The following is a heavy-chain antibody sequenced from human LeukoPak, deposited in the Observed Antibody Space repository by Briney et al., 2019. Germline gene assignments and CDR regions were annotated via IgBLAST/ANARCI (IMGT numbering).Heavy chain of an antibody. D-gene: IGHD3-9*01. Sequence: ASVKVSCKASGYSFTGYNLHWVRQAPGQGLEWMGWINPNSGGTNYAQKFEGRVTMTRDTSISTAYMELSSLRSEDTAVYYCARKSGYDILTGYQNYNWFDPWGQGTLVTVSS. J-gene: IGHJ5*02. CDR1: GYSFTGYN. CDR2: INPNSGGT. V-gene: IGHV1-2*02. CDR3: ARKSGYDILTGYQNYNWFDP.